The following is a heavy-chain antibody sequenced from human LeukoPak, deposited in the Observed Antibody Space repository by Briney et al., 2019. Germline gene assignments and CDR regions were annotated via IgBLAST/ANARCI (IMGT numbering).Heavy chain of an antibody. D-gene: IGHD2-15*01. CDR3: ARAYCSGGSCYSSRGMFDP. CDR1: GGSISTYY. V-gene: IGHV4-59*01. Sequence: SETLSLTCTVSGGSISTYYWTWIRQPPGKGLEWIGYIYYTGSTNYNPSLKSRVTILVDTSKNRFSLKLSSVTAADTAVYYCARAYCSGGSCYSSRGMFDPWGQGTLVTVSS. CDR2: IYYTGST. J-gene: IGHJ5*02.